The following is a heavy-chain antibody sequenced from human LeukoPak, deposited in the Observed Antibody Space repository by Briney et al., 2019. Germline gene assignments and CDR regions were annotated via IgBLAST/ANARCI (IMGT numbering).Heavy chain of an antibody. CDR2: INHSGGT. CDR3: ASPPQAYYYGSGSSSDAFDI. Sequence: SETLSLTCAVYGGSFSGYYWSWIRQPPGKGLGWIGEINHSGGTNYNPSLKSRVTISVDTSKNQFSLKLSSVTAADTAVYYCASPPQAYYYGSGSSSDAFDIWGQGTMVTVSS. D-gene: IGHD3-10*01. J-gene: IGHJ3*02. CDR1: GGSFSGYY. V-gene: IGHV4-34*01.